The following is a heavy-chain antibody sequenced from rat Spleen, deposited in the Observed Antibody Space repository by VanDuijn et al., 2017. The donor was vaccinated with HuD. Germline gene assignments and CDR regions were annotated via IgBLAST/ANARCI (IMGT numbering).Heavy chain of an antibody. CDR2: IRPSGNST. CDR1: GFSFSDSA. V-gene: IGHV5-17*01. Sequence: EVQLVESGGGLVQPGRSLKFSCAASGFSFSDSAMAWVRQAPTKGLEWVASIRPSGNSTFYPDSVKGRFTISRDNAKSTQYLQMDSLRSEDTATYYCATDYYYDGSYYYFDYWGRGVMVTVSS. CDR3: ATDYYYDGSYYYFDY. D-gene: IGHD1-12*02. J-gene: IGHJ2*01.